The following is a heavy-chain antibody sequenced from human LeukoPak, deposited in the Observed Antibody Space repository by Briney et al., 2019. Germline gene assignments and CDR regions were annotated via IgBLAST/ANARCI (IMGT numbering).Heavy chain of an antibody. J-gene: IGHJ4*02. Sequence: GESLKISCKGSGYSFNDYWIGWVRQMPGKGLEWMGIIYPGDSDTRYSPSFQSQVTISADKSISTAYLQWSSLKASDTAMYYCARHGGTAMAHFDYWGQGTLVTVSS. D-gene: IGHD5-18*01. V-gene: IGHV5-51*01. CDR2: IYPGDSDT. CDR1: GYSFNDYW. CDR3: ARHGGTAMAHFDY.